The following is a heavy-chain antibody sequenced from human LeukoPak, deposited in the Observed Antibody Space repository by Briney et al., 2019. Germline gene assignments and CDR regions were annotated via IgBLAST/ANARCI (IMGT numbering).Heavy chain of an antibody. V-gene: IGHV3-21*01. CDR2: ISSSSSYI. CDR3: ARLGSAAPPGDY. J-gene: IGHJ4*02. CDR1: GFTFSSYS. D-gene: IGHD6-13*01. Sequence: PGGSLSLSCAAPGFTFSSYSMNWVRQAPGKGLEWVSSISSSSSYIYYADSVKGRFTISRDNAKNSLYLQMNSLRAEDTAVYYCARLGSAAPPGDYWGQGTLVTVSS.